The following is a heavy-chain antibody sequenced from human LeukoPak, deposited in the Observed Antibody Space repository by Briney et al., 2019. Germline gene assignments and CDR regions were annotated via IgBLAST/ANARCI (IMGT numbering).Heavy chain of an antibody. D-gene: IGHD3-16*02. CDR2: INHSGST. CDR3: ARRLTNYDYVWGSYRAAPFDY. CDR1: GGSFSGYY. J-gene: IGHJ4*02. Sequence: PSETLSLTCAVYGGSFSGYYWSWIRQPPGKGLEWIGEINHSGSTNYNPSLKSRVTISVDTSKNQFSLKLSSVTAADTAVYYCARRLTNYDYVWGSYRAAPFDYWGQGTLVTVSS. V-gene: IGHV4-34*01.